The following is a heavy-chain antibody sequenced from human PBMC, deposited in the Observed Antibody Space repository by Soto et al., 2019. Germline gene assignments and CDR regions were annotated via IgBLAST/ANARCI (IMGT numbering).Heavy chain of an antibody. CDR1: GGSISTSNW. Sequence: PSETLSLTCAVSGGSISTSNWWSWVRQPPGKGLEWIGEIYYSGSTNYNPSLKSRVTISVDTSKNQFSLKLSSVTAADTAVYYCARDPSWECSGGSCYGMDVWGQGTTVTVSS. CDR3: ARDPSWECSGGSCYGMDV. CDR2: IYYSGST. J-gene: IGHJ6*02. V-gene: IGHV4-4*02. D-gene: IGHD2-15*01.